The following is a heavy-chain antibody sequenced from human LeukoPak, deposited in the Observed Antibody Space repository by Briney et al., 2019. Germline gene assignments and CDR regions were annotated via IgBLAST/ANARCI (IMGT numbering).Heavy chain of an antibody. CDR1: GFTFSGSA. J-gene: IGHJ4*02. CDR3: TRLGAHYYGSGSAFFYFDY. V-gene: IGHV3-73*01. D-gene: IGHD3-10*01. CDR2: IRSKANSYAT. Sequence: GGSLKLSCGASGFTFSGSAMHWVRQASGKGLEWVGRIRSKANSYATAYAASVKGRFTISRDDSKNTAYLQMNSLKTEDTAVYYCTRLGAHYYGSGSAFFYFDYWGQGTLVTVSS.